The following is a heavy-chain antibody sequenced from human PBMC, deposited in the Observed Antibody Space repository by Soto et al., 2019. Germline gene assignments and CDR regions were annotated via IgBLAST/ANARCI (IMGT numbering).Heavy chain of an antibody. D-gene: IGHD3-16*01. CDR3: ARKGGGY. Sequence: QVQLVQSGAEVKKPGSSVKVSCKASGGTFSSYAISWVRQAPGRGVEWMGGIIPIFGTANYPLKSQRRVTITADKSTSTAYMERSSLRSEDTAVYYCARKGGGYWGQGTLVTVSS. CDR2: IIPIFGTA. J-gene: IGHJ4*02. CDR1: GGTFSSYA. V-gene: IGHV1-69*14.